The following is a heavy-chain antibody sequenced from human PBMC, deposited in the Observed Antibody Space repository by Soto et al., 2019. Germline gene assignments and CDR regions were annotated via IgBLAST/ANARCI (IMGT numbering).Heavy chain of an antibody. J-gene: IGHJ3*02. V-gene: IGHV4-39*01. D-gene: IGHD6-13*01. CDR2: MSYRGST. Sequence: SETLSLTCTVSGGSISSRSYFWGWIRQPPGKGLEWIGSMSYRGSTYYNPSLKSRVVISVDTSKNQFSLRLSSVTAADTALYYCAKPSAAATLSDAFDIWGQGTMVTVSS. CDR1: GGSISSRSYF. CDR3: AKPSAAATLSDAFDI.